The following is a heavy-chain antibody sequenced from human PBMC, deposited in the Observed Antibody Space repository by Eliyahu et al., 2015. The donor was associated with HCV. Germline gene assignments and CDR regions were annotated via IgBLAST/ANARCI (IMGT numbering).Heavy chain of an antibody. V-gene: IGHV4-34*01. CDR3: ASHYNQAFDI. CDR1: GGSLSXNF. J-gene: IGHJ3*02. D-gene: IGHD5-24*01. Sequence: QVQLQQWGAGLLKSSETLSLTCAVHGGSLSXNFWXWIRQSPGKGLEWIXEVHQSGGTNHNPSLKSRITISVDTSKNQFSLTLNSVTAADTAVYYCASHYNQAFDIWGQGTMVTVSS. CDR2: VHQSGGT.